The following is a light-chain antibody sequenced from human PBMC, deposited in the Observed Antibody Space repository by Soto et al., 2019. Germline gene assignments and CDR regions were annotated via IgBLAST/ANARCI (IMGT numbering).Light chain of an antibody. J-gene: IGLJ2*01. Sequence: QLVLTQPPSASGTPEQRVTISCSGSSSNIGSKTVNWYQQLPGTAPKLLIYSNNQRPSGVPDRFSGSKSGTSASLAISGLQSEDEADYYCAAWDDSLNGYVVFGGGTKLTVL. CDR2: SNN. V-gene: IGLV1-44*01. CDR3: AAWDDSLNGYVV. CDR1: SSNIGSKT.